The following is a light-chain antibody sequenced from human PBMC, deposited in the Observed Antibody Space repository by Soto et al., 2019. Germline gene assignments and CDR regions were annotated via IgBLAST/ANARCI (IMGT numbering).Light chain of an antibody. CDR3: SSYTNSGTLHV. Sequence: QSALTQPASVSGSPGQSITISCTGTSSDVGGYNYVSWYQQHPGKAPKLMIYDVSNRPSGVCNRCSGSKSGNTASLTISGLQAEDEADYYCSSYTNSGTLHVFGTGTKLTVL. CDR2: DVS. V-gene: IGLV2-14*01. J-gene: IGLJ1*01. CDR1: SSDVGGYNY.